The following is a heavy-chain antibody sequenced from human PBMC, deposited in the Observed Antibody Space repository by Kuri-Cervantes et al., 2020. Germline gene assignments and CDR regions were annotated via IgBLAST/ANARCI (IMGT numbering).Heavy chain of an antibody. D-gene: IGHD3-10*01. J-gene: IGHJ4*02. CDR1: DFTLSNFL. CDR3: ARDMVRGVIDY. CDR2: IKQDGGEK. V-gene: IGHV3-7*01. Sequence: GESLKISCAASDFTLSNFLMNWVRQAPGKGVEWVANIKQDGGEKYYADSVKGRFTISRDNSKNTLYLQMNSLRAEDTAVYYCARDMVRGVIDYWGQGTLVTVST.